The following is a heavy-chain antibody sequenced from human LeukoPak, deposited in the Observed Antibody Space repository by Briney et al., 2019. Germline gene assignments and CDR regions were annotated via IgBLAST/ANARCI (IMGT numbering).Heavy chain of an antibody. CDR3: SLGARHSTDY. CDR2: ISITSNTI. J-gene: IGHJ4*02. D-gene: IGHD6-6*01. V-gene: IGHV3-48*01. Sequence: PGGSLRLSCAASGFSISNYNMNWVRQAPGKGLEWISYISITSNTIYYADSVRGRFTISRDNGQNSLYLQMNSLRAEDTAAYYCSLGARHSTDYWGQGTLVTVSS. CDR1: GFSISNYN.